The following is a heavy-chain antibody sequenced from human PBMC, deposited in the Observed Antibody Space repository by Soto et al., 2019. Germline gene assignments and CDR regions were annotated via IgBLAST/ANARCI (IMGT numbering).Heavy chain of an antibody. CDR2: IWYDGSNK. CDR3: ATEYYDFWSGYYTNFDY. V-gene: IGHV3-33*01. Sequence: QVQLVESGGGVVQPGRSLRLSCAASGFTFSSYGMHWVSQAPGKGLEWVAVIWYDGSNKYYADSVKGRFTISRDNSKNTLYLQMNSLRAEDTAVYYCATEYYDFWSGYYTNFDYWGQGTLVTVSS. J-gene: IGHJ4*02. CDR1: GFTFSSYG. D-gene: IGHD3-3*01.